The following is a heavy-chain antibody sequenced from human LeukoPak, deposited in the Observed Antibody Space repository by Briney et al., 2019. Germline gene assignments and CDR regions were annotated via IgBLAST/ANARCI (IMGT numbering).Heavy chain of an antibody. V-gene: IGHV3-23*01. CDR1: GITLSNYG. J-gene: IGHJ5*02. CDR3: AKTLIRGVARWFDP. D-gene: IGHD3-10*01. Sequence: GGSLRLSCAVSGITLSNYGMTWVRQAPGKGLEWVAGISDTGGRTNYADSVKGRFSISRDNSKNTVYLQMNSLRAEDTAVYYCAKTLIRGVARWFDPWGQGTLVTVSS. CDR2: ISDTGGRT.